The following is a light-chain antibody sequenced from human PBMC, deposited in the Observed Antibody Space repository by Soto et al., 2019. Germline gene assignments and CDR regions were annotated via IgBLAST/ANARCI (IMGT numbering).Light chain of an antibody. CDR3: QHYNSYSEA. Sequence: IPITQSPSTLSGSVGDRVTNTCRASQTISSWLAWYQQKPGKAPKLLIYKASTLKSGVPSRFSGSGSGTEFTLTISSLQPDDFATYYCQHYNSYSEAFGQGTKVDIK. V-gene: IGKV1-5*03. CDR1: QTISSW. CDR2: KAS. J-gene: IGKJ1*01.